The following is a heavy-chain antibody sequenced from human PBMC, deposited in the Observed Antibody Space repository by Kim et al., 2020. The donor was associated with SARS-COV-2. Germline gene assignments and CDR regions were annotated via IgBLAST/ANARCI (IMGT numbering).Heavy chain of an antibody. Sequence: ASVKVSCKASGYTFTSYAMNWVRQAPGQGLEWMGWINTNTGNPTYAQGFTGRFVFSLDTSVSTAYLQISSLKAEDTAVYYCARDGRVRGVIPNGMDVWGQGTTVTVSS. CDR2: INTNTGNP. V-gene: IGHV7-4-1*02. D-gene: IGHD3-10*01. CDR3: ARDGRVRGVIPNGMDV. CDR1: GYTFTSYA. J-gene: IGHJ6*02.